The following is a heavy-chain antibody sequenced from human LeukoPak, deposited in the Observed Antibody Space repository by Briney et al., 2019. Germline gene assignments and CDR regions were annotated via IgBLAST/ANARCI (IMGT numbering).Heavy chain of an antibody. CDR1: GFTFSNYA. V-gene: IGHV3-23*01. Sequence: TGGSLRLACAAAGFTFSNYAMSWVRQAPGKGLEWVSSISGSGGSTYYADSVKGGFTISRDSSKNKLYMQMNRMRGEDTAVYYCAKDDHGGSGWRDYFDCWGQGSLVTVSS. D-gene: IGHD6-19*01. CDR3: AKDDHGGSGWRDYFDC. CDR2: ISGSGGST. J-gene: IGHJ4*02.